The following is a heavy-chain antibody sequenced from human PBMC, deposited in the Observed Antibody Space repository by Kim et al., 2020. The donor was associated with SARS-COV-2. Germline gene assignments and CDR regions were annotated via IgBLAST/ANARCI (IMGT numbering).Heavy chain of an antibody. V-gene: IGHV1-69*04. Sequence: SVKVSCKASGGTFSSYAISWVRQAPGQGLEWMGRIIPILGITNYAQKLQGRVMITADKSTSTVYMELSSLRSEDTAVYYCAKDRVSMVRGVIDNYYYYGMDVWGQGTTATVSS. J-gene: IGHJ6*02. CDR2: IIPILGIT. CDR3: AKDRVSMVRGVIDNYYYYGMDV. CDR1: GGTFSSYA. D-gene: IGHD3-10*01.